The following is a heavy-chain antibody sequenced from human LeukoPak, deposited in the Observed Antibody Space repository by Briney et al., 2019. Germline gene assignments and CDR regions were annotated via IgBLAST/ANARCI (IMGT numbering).Heavy chain of an antibody. J-gene: IGHJ4*02. Sequence: ASVTVSCKASGYTFTSYYMHWVRQAPGQGLEWMGIINPSGGSTSYAQKFQGRVTMTRDTSTSTVYMELSSLRSEDTAVYYCARDDSNYIFGDYWGQGTLVTVSS. CDR1: GYTFTSYY. CDR2: INPSGGST. CDR3: ARDDSNYIFGDY. D-gene: IGHD4-11*01. V-gene: IGHV1-46*01.